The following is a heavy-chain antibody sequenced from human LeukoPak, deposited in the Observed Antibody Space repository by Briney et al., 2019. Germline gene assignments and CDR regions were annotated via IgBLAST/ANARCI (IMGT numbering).Heavy chain of an antibody. Sequence: GGSLRLSCAASGFTFSSYGMHWVRQVPGKGLVWVSHINSDGSWTSYADSVKGRFTISKDNAKNTVYLQMNSLRAEDTAVYYCVSFYETYWGRGTLVTVSS. CDR3: VSFYETY. J-gene: IGHJ4*02. CDR2: INSDGSWT. D-gene: IGHD2/OR15-2a*01. CDR1: GFTFSSYG. V-gene: IGHV3-74*01.